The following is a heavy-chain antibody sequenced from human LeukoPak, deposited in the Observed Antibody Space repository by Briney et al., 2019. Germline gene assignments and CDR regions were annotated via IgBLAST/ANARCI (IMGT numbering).Heavy chain of an antibody. CDR3: ARLTITGRYFDY. J-gene: IGHJ4*02. V-gene: IGHV4-61*01. Sequence: SETLSLTCTVSGGSVSSGSYYWSWNRQPPGKGLEWIGYVHYSGSTDYNPSLKSRVTISLDTSKNQFSLKLTVVTAADTAVYYCARLTITGRYFDYWGQGTLVTVSS. CDR1: GGSVSSGSYY. CDR2: VHYSGST. D-gene: IGHD1-20*01.